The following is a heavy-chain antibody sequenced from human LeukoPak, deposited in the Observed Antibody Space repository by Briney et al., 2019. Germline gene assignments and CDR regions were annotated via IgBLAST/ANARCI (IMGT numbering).Heavy chain of an antibody. J-gene: IGHJ4*02. Sequence: GGSLRLSCAASGFTVSSNYMSWVRQAPGKGLEWVSVIYSGGSTYYADSVKGRFTISRDNSKNTLYLQVNSLRAEDTAVYYCASGKAARRGALFDYWGQGTLVTVSS. CDR2: IYSGGST. CDR3: ASGKAARRGALFDY. V-gene: IGHV3-66*01. CDR1: GFTVSSNY. D-gene: IGHD6-6*01.